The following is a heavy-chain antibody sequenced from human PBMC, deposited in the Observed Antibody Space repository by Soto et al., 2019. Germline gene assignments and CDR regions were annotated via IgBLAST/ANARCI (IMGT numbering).Heavy chain of an antibody. CDR2: IYTSGST. J-gene: IGHJ4*02. D-gene: IGHD3-3*01. CDR1: GGSISSYY. Sequence: ASETLSLTCTVSGGSISSYYWSWIRQPAGKGLEWIGRIYTSGSTNYNPSLKSRVTMSVDTSKNQFSLKLSSVTAADTAVYYCARSTPGDFWSGYPYTIPFDYWGQGTLVTVS. V-gene: IGHV4-4*07. CDR3: ARSTPGDFWSGYPYTIPFDY.